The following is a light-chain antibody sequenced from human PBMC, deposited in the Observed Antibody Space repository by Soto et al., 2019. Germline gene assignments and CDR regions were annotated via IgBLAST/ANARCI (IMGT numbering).Light chain of an antibody. CDR2: GDN. V-gene: IGLV1-47*01. CDR3: AAWDDSLGGRVL. Sequence: QSVLTQPPSASGPPGQRVTISCSGSSSNIEINYVYWYQHLPGMAPKLLIYGDNQRPSGVPDRFFGSKSGSSASLAISGLRSDDEGDYYCAAWDDSLGGRVLFGGGTKLTVL. CDR1: SSNIEINY. J-gene: IGLJ2*01.